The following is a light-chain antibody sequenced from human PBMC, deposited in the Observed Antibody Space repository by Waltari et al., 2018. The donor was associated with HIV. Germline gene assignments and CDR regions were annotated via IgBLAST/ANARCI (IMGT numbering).Light chain of an antibody. Sequence: QSALTQPASVSGSPGQSIAISCTGTSSDVGGYNYVSLYQQHPGKAPQLIIYEVTSRPSGFSPRFSGSKSGNTASLTISGLQAEDETDYYCASYVTGGTVIFGGGTKLTV. CDR2: EVT. J-gene: IGLJ2*01. V-gene: IGLV2-14*01. CDR1: SSDVGGYNY. CDR3: ASYVTGGTVI.